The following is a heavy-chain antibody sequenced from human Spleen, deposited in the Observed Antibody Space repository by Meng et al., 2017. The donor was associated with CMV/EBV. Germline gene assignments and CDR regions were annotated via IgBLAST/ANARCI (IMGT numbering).Heavy chain of an antibody. V-gene: IGHV4-59*01. CDR1: GGYISSYY. CDR2: IYYSGST. D-gene: IGHD3-10*01. J-gene: IGHJ4*02. CDR3: ARAAGGSGSSPFDY. Sequence: TVSGGYISSYYWSWIRQPTGKGLEWIGYIYYSGSTNYNPSLKSRVTISVDTSKNQFSLKLSSVTAADTAVYYCARAAGGSGSSPFDYWGQGTLVTVSS.